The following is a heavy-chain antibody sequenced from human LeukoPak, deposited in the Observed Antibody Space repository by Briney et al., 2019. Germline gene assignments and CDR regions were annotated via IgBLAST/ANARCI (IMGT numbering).Heavy chain of an antibody. CDR1: GGSFSGYY. D-gene: IGHD2-15*01. J-gene: IGHJ1*01. CDR3: ARGLSCGGGSCYGNFQH. Sequence: SETLSLTCAVYGGSFSGYYWSWIRQPPGKGLEWIGEINHSGSTNYNPSLKSRVTISVDMSKNQFSLKLSSVTAADTAVYYCARGLSCGGGSCYGNFQHWGQGTLVTVSS. CDR2: INHSGST. V-gene: IGHV4-34*01.